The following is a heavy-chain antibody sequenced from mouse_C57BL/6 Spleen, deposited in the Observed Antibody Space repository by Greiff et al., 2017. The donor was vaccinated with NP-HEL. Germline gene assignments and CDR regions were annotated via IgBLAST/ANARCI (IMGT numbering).Heavy chain of an antibody. V-gene: IGHV3-6*01. D-gene: IGHD2-4*01. CDR1: GYSITSGYY. Sequence: EVKLVESGPGLVKPSQSLSLTCSVTGYSITSGYYWNWIRQFPGNKLEWMGYISYDGSNNYNPSLKNRISITRDTSKNQFFLKLNSVTTEDTATYYCARDDYDEGPWFAYWGQGTLVTVSA. CDR3: ARDDYDEGPWFAY. CDR2: ISYDGSN. J-gene: IGHJ3*01.